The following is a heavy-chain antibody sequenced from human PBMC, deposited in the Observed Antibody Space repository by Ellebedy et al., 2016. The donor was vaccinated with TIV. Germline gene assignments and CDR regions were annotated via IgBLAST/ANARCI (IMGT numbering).Heavy chain of an antibody. CDR2: IYYSGNT. D-gene: IGHD5-18*01. Sequence: ESLKISCTVSGGSISSYYWSWIRQPPGKGLEWIGYIYYSGNTNYNPSLKLRVTISVDTSKNQFSLKLSSVTAADTAVYYCARLGHTAMVRAYFDYWGQGTLVTVSS. CDR1: GGSISSYY. V-gene: IGHV4-59*08. CDR3: ARLGHTAMVRAYFDY. J-gene: IGHJ4*02.